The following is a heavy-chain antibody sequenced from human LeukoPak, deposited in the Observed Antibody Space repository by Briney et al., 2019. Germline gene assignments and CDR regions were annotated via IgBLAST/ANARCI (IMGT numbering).Heavy chain of an antibody. CDR3: AGWFGELLQRPIYYYGMDV. CDR2: INAGNGNT. D-gene: IGHD3-10*01. V-gene: IGHV1-3*01. CDR1: GYTFTSYA. J-gene: IGHJ6*04. Sequence: ASVKVSCKASGYTFTSYAMHWVRQAPGQRLEWMGWINAGNGNTKHSQKFQGRVTITRDTSASTAYMELSSLRSEDTAVYYCAGWFGELLQRPIYYYGMDVWGKGTTVTVSS.